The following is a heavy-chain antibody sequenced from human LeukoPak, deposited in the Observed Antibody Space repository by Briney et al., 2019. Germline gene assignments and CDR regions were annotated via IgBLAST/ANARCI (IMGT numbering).Heavy chain of an antibody. V-gene: IGHV3-30*03. CDR2: ISYDGSRK. CDR3: ALDKVAVGDY. Sequence: GRSLRLSCAASGFTFSSYVMHWVRQAPGKGLEWVASISYDGSRKFYADSVKGRFTVSRDNSKNTLYLQMNSLRPEDTSVYYCALDKVAVGDYWGQGTLVTVSS. D-gene: IGHD6-19*01. J-gene: IGHJ4*02. CDR1: GFTFSSYV.